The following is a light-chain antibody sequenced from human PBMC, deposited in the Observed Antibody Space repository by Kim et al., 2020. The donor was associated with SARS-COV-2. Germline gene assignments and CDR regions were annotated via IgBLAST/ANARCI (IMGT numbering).Light chain of an antibody. V-gene: IGKV3-20*01. CDR1: QSVSSSY. CDR3: QQYGSSPPALT. J-gene: IGKJ4*01. Sequence: EIVLPQSPGTLSLSPGERATLTCRTSQSVSSSYLAWYQQKPGQAPRLLIYGASSRATGIPDRFSGSGSGTDFTLTISRLEPEDFAVYYFQQYGSSPPALTFGGGTKVEI. CDR2: GAS.